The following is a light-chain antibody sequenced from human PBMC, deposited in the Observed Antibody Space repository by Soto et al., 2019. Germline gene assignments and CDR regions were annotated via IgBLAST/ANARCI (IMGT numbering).Light chain of an antibody. CDR1: QSVSSY. Sequence: EIVFTQSPATLSLSPGERATLSCRASQSVSSYLAWYQQKPGQAPRLLIYDAFNRATGIPARFSGSGSGTDFTLTISSLEPEDFVVYYCQHRRTSPWMFAHAIKV. CDR2: DAF. CDR3: QHRRTSPWM. V-gene: IGKV3-11*01. J-gene: IGKJ1*01.